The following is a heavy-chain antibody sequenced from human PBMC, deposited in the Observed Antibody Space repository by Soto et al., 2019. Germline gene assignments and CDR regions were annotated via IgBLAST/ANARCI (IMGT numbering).Heavy chain of an antibody. D-gene: IGHD5-18*01. J-gene: IGHJ4*02. CDR2: IYYSGST. CDR3: ARLSWDTAMAFDY. CDR1: GGSISSSSYY. Sequence: SETLSLTCTVSGGSISSSSYYWGWIRQPPGKGLEWIGSIYYSGSTYYNPSLKSRVTISVDTSKNQFSLKLSSVTAADTAVYYCARLSWDTAMAFDYWGQGPLVTVSS. V-gene: IGHV4-39*01.